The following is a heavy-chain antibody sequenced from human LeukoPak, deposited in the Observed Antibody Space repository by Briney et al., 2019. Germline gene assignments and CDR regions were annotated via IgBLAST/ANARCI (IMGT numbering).Heavy chain of an antibody. V-gene: IGHV4-4*08. D-gene: IGHD6-19*01. CDR1: GGHIDSFF. CDR3: ASGAGWLIDY. CDR2: IDNSGST. J-gene: IGHJ4*02. Sequence: SETLSLTCTVSGGHIDSFFWNWIRQPPGKGLEWIGYIDNSGSTKYSPSLKSRITMSRDTSKKQFSPKLTSVTAADTAMYYCASGAGWLIDYWGQGTLVSVSS.